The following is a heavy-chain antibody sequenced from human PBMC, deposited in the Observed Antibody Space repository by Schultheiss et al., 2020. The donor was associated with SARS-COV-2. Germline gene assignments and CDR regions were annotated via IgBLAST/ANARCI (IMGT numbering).Heavy chain of an antibody. Sequence: SETLSLTCAVSGYSISSGYYWGWIRQPPGKGLEWIGSIYHSGSTYYNPSLKSRVTISVDTSKNQFSLKLSSVTAADTAVYYCAVDSSGYLDAFDIWGQGTMVIVSS. CDR1: GYSISSGYY. CDR2: IYHSGST. D-gene: IGHD3-22*01. J-gene: IGHJ3*02. V-gene: IGHV4-38-2*01. CDR3: AVDSSGYLDAFDI.